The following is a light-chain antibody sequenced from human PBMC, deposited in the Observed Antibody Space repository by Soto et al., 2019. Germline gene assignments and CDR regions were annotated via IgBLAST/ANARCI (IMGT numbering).Light chain of an antibody. CDR2: DAS. Sequence: EILLTQSPATLSLSPGEGATLSCRASLIVSRNLAWYQQKPGQAPRVLIFDASTRATGIPARFSGSGVGAEFTLTISSLQSEDFAVYYCQQYKNWPRTFGQGTKVDIK. J-gene: IGKJ1*01. CDR1: LIVSRN. V-gene: IGKV3D-15*01. CDR3: QQYKNWPRT.